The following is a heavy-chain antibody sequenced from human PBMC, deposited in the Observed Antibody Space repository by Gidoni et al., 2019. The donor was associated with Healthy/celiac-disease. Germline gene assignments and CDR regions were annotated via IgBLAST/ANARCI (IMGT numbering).Heavy chain of an antibody. V-gene: IGHV3-49*03. CDR3: TRDDQVGARGFDY. J-gene: IGHJ4*02. CDR1: GFPFGDYA. Sequence: EVQLVESGGGLVQPGRSLRLSCTASGFPFGDYAMSWFRQAPGKGLEWVGFIRSKAYGGTTEYAASVKGRFTISRDDSKSIAYLQMNSLKTEDTAVYYCTRDDQVGARGFDYWGQGTLVTVSS. CDR2: IRSKAYGGTT. D-gene: IGHD1-26*01.